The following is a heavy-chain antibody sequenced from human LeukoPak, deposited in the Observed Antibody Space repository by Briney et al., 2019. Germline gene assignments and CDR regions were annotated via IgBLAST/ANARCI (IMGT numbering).Heavy chain of an antibody. Sequence: KASETLSLTCTVAGGSVSSYYCSWIRQPAGEGLEWIGRIYTSGGTNYNPSLTSRVTISVDTSKTQFSLKRSSVSGAGTDVYYCARVLGAYYDILPGSEAFDIWGQGTMVTVSS. D-gene: IGHD3-9*01. V-gene: IGHV4-4*07. CDR1: GGSVSSYY. CDR3: ARVLGAYYDILPGSEAFDI. J-gene: IGHJ3*02. CDR2: IYTSGGT.